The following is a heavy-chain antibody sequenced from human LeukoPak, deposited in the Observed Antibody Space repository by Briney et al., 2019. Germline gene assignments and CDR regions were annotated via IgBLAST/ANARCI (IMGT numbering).Heavy chain of an antibody. CDR1: GGSISSSTYY. D-gene: IGHD3-22*01. CDR2: IYYSGST. J-gene: IGHJ3*02. Sequence: PSETLSLTCTVSGGSISSSTYYWGWVRQPPGKGLEWIGSIYYSGSTYYNPSLKSRVTISVDTSKNQFSLKLSSVTAADTAVYYCARYTTMIVVAQYLDAFDIRGQGTMVTVSS. V-gene: IGHV4-39*07. CDR3: ARYTTMIVVAQYLDAFDI.